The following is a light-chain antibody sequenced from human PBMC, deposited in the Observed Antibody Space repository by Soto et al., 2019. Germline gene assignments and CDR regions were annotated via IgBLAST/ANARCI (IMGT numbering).Light chain of an antibody. Sequence: IVLIEFLATLSLSPGVRATLCCRASRSVSSSLAWYQQNPGQAPRLLIFDASNRATGIPFRFSGSGSGTDFTLTISSLEPEDCTVYYCQQHSSWPLTFRGGTRLEIK. CDR2: DAS. CDR3: QQHSSWPLT. J-gene: IGKJ5*01. V-gene: IGKV3-11*01. CDR1: RSVSSS.